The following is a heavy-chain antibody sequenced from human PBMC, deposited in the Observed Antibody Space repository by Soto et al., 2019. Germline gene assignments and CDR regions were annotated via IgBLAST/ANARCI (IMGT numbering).Heavy chain of an antibody. Sequence: EVQLLESGGGLGQPGGSLRLSCAASGFTLRNYDMSWVRQAPGKGLEWVSGTSGSGETTYYADSVRGRFTISRDNSKNTLYLQMNSLSAEDTAVYYCAKVLYTSGSSVFDPWGQGTLVTVSS. D-gene: IGHD6-19*01. J-gene: IGHJ5*02. V-gene: IGHV3-23*01. CDR3: AKVLYTSGSSVFDP. CDR1: GFTLRNYD. CDR2: TSGSGETT.